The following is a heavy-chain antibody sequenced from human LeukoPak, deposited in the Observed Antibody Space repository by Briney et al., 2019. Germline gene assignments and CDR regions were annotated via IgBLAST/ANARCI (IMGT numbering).Heavy chain of an antibody. CDR3: ARHTLVAASSFDY. CDR1: GGSISSYY. V-gene: IGHV4-59*08. J-gene: IGHJ4*02. D-gene: IGHD2-15*01. Sequence: SETLSLTCTVSGGSISSYYWSWIRQPPGKGLEWIGYIYYSDSTNYNPSLKSRVTISVDTSKNRFSLKLSSVTAADTAVYYCARHTLVAASSFDYWGRGTLVTVSS. CDR2: IYYSDST.